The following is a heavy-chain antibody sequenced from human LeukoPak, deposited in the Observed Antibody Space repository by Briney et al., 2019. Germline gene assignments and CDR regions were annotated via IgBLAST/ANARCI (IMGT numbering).Heavy chain of an antibody. CDR1: GFTFSSYA. J-gene: IGHJ4*02. V-gene: IGHV3-30-3*01. CDR3: AREEIPSHYYDSSGYYYY. CDR2: ISYDGSNK. D-gene: IGHD3-22*01. Sequence: GGSLRLSCAASGFTFSSYAMHWVRQAPGKGLERVAVISYDGSNKYCADSVKGRFTISRDNSKNTLYLQMNSLRAEDTAVYYCAREEIPSHYYDSSGYYYYWGQGTLVTVSS.